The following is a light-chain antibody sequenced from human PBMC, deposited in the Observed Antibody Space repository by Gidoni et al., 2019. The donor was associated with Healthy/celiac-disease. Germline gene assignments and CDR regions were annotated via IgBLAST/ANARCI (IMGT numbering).Light chain of an antibody. V-gene: IGKV4-1*01. CDR3: QQYYSTPWT. Sequence: DIVMTQSPDYLAVSLGERATINCKSSQSVLYSSNNKNYLAWYQQNPGQPPKLFIYWASTRESGVPDRFSGSGSGTDFTLTISRLQAEDVAVYYCQQYYSTPWTFXQXTKVEIK. CDR1: QSVLYSSNNKNY. CDR2: WAS. J-gene: IGKJ1*01.